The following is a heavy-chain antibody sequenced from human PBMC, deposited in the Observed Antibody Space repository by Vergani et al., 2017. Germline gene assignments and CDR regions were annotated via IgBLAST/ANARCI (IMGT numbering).Heavy chain of an antibody. CDR3: ARDVWDCSGISXFLRAGEFYYMDV. CDR1: GFKFSQFG. D-gene: IGHD3-16*01. Sequence: QVQLVESGGGVVQPGTSLTLSCEASGFKFSQFGMHWVRQGPGKGLEWVAFISYDGSKTQYADSEKGRVTISRDNSKNTVGLEMSSLRVDDTATYYCARDVWDCSGISXFLRAGEFYYMDVWGQGTTVTVSS. V-gene: IGHV3-33*05. CDR2: ISYDGSKT. J-gene: IGHJ6*03.